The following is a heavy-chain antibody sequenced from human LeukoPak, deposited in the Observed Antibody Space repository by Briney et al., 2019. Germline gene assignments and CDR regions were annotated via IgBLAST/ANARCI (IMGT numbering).Heavy chain of an antibody. CDR1: GLSLIGPKW. CDR2: IFHSGST. D-gene: IGHD6-19*01. J-gene: IGHJ5*02. CDR3: ATSSGWYRYDA. Sequence: SETLSLTCTVSGLSLIGPKWWNWVRPSPGKGMEGFGEIFHSGSTLYNPSLKSRVTISVDTSKNQFSLILTSVTDGDTAVYYCATSSGWYRYDAWGQGTLVTVS. V-gene: IGHV4-4*02.